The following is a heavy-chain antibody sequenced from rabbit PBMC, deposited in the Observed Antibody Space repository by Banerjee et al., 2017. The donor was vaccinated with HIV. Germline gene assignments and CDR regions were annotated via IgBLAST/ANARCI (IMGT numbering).Heavy chain of an antibody. CDR3: ARNYVNAFDP. D-gene: IGHD1-1*01. J-gene: IGHJ2*01. CDR2: IEGGGSAFT. V-gene: IGHV1S40*01. Sequence: QSLEESGGDLVKPGASLTLTCTASGVSFSSDQYMCWVRQAPGKGLEWIACIEGGGSAFTYFASWAKGRFTISKTSSTTVTLQMTSLTAADTATYFCARNYVNAFDPWGPGTLVTVS. CDR1: GVSFSSDQY.